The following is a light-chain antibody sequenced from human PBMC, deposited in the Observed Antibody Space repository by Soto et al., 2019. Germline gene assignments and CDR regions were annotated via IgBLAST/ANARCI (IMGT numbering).Light chain of an antibody. Sequence: QLVPTQPPSASGTPGQRVTISCSGSSSNIGSNTINWYQQLPGTAPKLLIYSNNQRPSGVPDRFSGSKSGTSASLAISGLQSEDEADYYCAAWDDRLNGYVFGTGTKLTVL. CDR1: SSNIGSNT. CDR3: AAWDDRLNGYV. V-gene: IGLV1-44*01. CDR2: SNN. J-gene: IGLJ1*01.